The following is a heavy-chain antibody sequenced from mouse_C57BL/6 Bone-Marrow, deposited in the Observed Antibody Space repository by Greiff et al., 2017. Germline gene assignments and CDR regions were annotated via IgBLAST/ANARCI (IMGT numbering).Heavy chain of an antibody. CDR3: ASSYYAWYFDV. CDR1: GYTFTDYN. Sequence: VQLQQSGPELVKPGASVKMSCKASGYTFTDYNMHWVKQSHGKSLEWIGYINPNNGGTSYNQKFKGKATLTVNKSSSTAYMELRSLTSEDSAVYYCASSYYAWYFDVWGTGTTVTVSS. J-gene: IGHJ1*03. CDR2: INPNNGGT. V-gene: IGHV1-22*01. D-gene: IGHD1-1*01.